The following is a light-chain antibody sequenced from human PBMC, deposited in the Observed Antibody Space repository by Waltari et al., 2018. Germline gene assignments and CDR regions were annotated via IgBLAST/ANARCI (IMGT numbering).Light chain of an antibody. J-gene: IGKJ4*01. CDR1: QGISKF. CDR2: GAS. V-gene: IGKV1-16*01. Sequence: DIQMTQSPSSLAASVGDRVTITCRASQGISKFLAWFRQKPGKAPESLIYGASGLPSGVPSRFSGSGSGTDFTLTISSLQPEDFASYYCQQYKTFPLTFGGGTKVEIK. CDR3: QQYKTFPLT.